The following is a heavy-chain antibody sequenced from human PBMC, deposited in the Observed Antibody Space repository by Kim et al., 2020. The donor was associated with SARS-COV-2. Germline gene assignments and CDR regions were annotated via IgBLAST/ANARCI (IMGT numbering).Heavy chain of an antibody. J-gene: IGHJ4*02. Sequence: GGSLRLSCAASGFTFSSYSMNWVRQAPGKGLEWVSSISSSSSYIYYADSVKGRFTISRDNAKNSLYLQMNSRRAGDTAVYYCARAYSSGWAYFDYWGQGTLVTVSS. D-gene: IGHD6-19*01. CDR1: GFTFSSYS. CDR2: ISSSSSYI. CDR3: ARAYSSGWAYFDY. V-gene: IGHV3-21*01.